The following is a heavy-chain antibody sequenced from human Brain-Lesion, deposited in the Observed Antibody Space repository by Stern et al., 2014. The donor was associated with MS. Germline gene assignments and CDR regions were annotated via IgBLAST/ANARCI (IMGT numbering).Heavy chain of an antibody. J-gene: IGHJ4*02. D-gene: IGHD1-14*01. CDR2: ISWSSGTI. V-gene: IGHV3-9*01. CDR3: ARDITGSSAYFAY. Sequence: EGQLVESGGDLVQPGRSLRLSCAAFGFTFDDYAMHWVRQAPGKGLEWVAGISWSSGTIGYADSVKGRFTTSRDNAYSSLYLQMNSLRPEDTALYYCARDITGSSAYFAYWGQGTLVTVSS. CDR1: GFTFDDYA.